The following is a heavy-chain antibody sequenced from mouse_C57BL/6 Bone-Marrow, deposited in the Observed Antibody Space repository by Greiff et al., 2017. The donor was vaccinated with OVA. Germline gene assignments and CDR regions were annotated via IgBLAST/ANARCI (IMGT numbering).Heavy chain of an antibody. Sequence: LQQSGAELVRPGASVKMSCKASGYTFTSYNMHWVKQTPRQGLEWIGAIYPGNGDTSYNQKFKGKATLTVDKSSSTAYMQLSSLTSEDSAVYFCARSEAYYSNPWFAYWGQGTLVTVSA. D-gene: IGHD2-5*01. J-gene: IGHJ3*01. V-gene: IGHV1-12*01. CDR3: ARSEAYYSNPWFAY. CDR1: GYTFTSYN. CDR2: IYPGNGDT.